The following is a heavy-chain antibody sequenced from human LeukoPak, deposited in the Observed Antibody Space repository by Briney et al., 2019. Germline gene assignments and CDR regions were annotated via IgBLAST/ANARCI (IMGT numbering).Heavy chain of an antibody. D-gene: IGHD6-19*01. V-gene: IGHV3-30-3*01. J-gene: IGHJ6*02. Sequence: GRSLRLSCAASGFTFSSYAMHWVRQAPGKGLEWVAVISYDGSNKYYADSVKGRFTISRDNSKNTLYLQMNSLRAEDTAVYYCARVYLPAMYSSGSYYGMDVWAKGPRSPSP. CDR1: GFTFSSYA. CDR3: ARVYLPAMYSSGSYYGMDV. CDR2: ISYDGSNK.